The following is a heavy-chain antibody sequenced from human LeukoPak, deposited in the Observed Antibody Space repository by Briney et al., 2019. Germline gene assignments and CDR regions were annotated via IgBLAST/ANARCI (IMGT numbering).Heavy chain of an antibody. CDR3: AKDPRDCYNPFDY. V-gene: IGHV3-30*02. D-gene: IGHD5-24*01. J-gene: IGHJ4*02. CDR1: GFTFSSYC. CDR2: IRYDGSNK. Sequence: GGSLRLSCAASGFTFSSYCMHWVRQAPGKGLVWVALIRYDGSNKYYGDSVKGRFTISRDNSKNTLYLQMNSLRAEDTAVYYCAKDPRDCYNPFDYWGQGTLVTVSS.